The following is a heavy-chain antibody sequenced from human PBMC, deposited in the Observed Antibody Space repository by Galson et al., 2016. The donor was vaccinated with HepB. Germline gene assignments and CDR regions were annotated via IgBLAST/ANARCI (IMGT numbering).Heavy chain of an antibody. CDR2: MTASDED. Sequence: SLRLSCAASGFIFSSYGMAWVRQAPGKGLEWVSGMTASDEDYYADSVQGRFTISRDNSKKTLYLQMNSLRAEDTAVYYCAKMYCGGICYAAYFYGLDVWGQGTPVTVSS. CDR1: GFIFSSYG. V-gene: IGHV3-23*01. CDR3: AKMYCGGICYAAYFYGLDV. J-gene: IGHJ6*02. D-gene: IGHD2-15*01.